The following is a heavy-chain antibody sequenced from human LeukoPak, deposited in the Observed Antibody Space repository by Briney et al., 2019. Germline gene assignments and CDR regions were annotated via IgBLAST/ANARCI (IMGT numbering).Heavy chain of an antibody. CDR1: GGSISSYY. CDR3: ARSPRAYYYGMDV. V-gene: IGHV4-59*01. CDR2: IYYSGST. Sequence: SETLSLTCTVSGGSISSYYWSWIRQPPGKGLEWFGYIYYSGSTNYNPSLKSRVTISVDTSKNQFSLKLSSVTAADTAVYYCARSPRAYYYGMDVWGQGTTVTVSS. J-gene: IGHJ6*02.